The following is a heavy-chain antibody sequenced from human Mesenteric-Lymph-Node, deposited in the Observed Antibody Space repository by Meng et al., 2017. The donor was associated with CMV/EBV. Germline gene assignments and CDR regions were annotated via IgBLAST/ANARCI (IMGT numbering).Heavy chain of an antibody. CDR1: GGSISSSSYY. CDR2: IYYSGST. CDR3: ARAFITIVHWFDP. D-gene: IGHD3-3*01. J-gene: IGHJ5*02. V-gene: IGHV4-39*01. Sequence: GSLRLSCTVSGGSISSSSYYWGWIRQPPGKGLEWIGSIYYSGSTYYNPSLKSRVTISVDTSKNQFSLKLSSVTAADTAVYYCARAFITIVHWFDPWGQGTLVTVSS.